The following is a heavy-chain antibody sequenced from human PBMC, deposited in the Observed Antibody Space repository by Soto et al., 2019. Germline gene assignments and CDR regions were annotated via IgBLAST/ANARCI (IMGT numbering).Heavy chain of an antibody. J-gene: IGHJ6*02. V-gene: IGHV3-33*01. Sequence: QVQLVESGGGMVQPGRSLRLSCAASGFTFSSYGMHWVRQAPGKGLEWVAVIWDDGSNKYYADSVKGRFTISRDNSKNALYLQMNRLRAEDTAVYYCARLWDTAVAEAVGDFGMDVWGQGTTVTVSS. D-gene: IGHD5-18*01. CDR3: ARLWDTAVAEAVGDFGMDV. CDR2: IWDDGSNK. CDR1: GFTFSSYG.